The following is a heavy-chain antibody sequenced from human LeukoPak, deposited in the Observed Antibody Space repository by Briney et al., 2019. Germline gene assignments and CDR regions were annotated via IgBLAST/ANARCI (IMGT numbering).Heavy chain of an antibody. V-gene: IGHV1-18*01. CDR3: ARGIRIAVGGSPFWFFDY. J-gene: IGHJ4*01. CDR2: ISAYNGNT. D-gene: IGHD6-19*01. CDR1: GYTFTSYG. Sequence: ASVKVSCKASGYTFTSYGISWVRQAPGQGLEWMGWISAYNGNTNYAQKLQGRVTMTTDTSTSTAYMELRSLRSDDTAVYYCARGIRIAVGGSPFWFFDYWGQGTLGTVPS.